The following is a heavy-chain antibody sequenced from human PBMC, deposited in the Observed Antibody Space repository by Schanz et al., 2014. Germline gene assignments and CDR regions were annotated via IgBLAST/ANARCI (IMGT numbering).Heavy chain of an antibody. D-gene: IGHD4-4*01. J-gene: IGHJ6*02. CDR3: ASALTTWGGMDV. CDR1: EYTFTRHY. CDR2: IHSTGGTT. Sequence: QVQWVQSGADVKKPGTAVKVSCKASEYTFTRHYMHWVRQAPGQGLEWMGIIHSTGGTTSHAQKFQGRVTMTRDTSTSTVYMELSSLRSEDKAVYYCASALTTWGGMDVWGQGTTVTVSS. V-gene: IGHV1-46*01.